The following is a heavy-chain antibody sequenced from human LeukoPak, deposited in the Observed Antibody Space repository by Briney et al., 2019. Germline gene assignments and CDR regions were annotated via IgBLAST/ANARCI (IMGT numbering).Heavy chain of an antibody. CDR3: ARRTSYCSSTSCRRDYYYYMDV. J-gene: IGHJ6*03. Sequence: SETLSLTCTVSGGSISSYYWSWIRQPPGKGLEWIGYIYCSGSTNYNPSLKSRVTISVDTSKNQFSLKLSSVTAADTAVYYCARRTSYCSSTSCRRDYYYYMDVWGKGTTVTVSS. V-gene: IGHV4-59*01. CDR2: IYCSGST. D-gene: IGHD2-2*01. CDR1: GGSISSYY.